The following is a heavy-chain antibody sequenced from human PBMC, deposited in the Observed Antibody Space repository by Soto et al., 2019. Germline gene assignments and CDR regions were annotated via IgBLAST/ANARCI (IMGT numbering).Heavy chain of an antibody. Sequence: WTWIRQPAGKGLEWIGRIYSTGTTDYNPSLESRTTMSIDTSKNQFSLKLTSVTAADSAVYFCAREKDFYFNALDVWGLVTTVAVSS. V-gene: IGHV4-4*07. CDR3: AREKDFYFNALDV. CDR2: IYSTGTT. D-gene: IGHD1-26*01. J-gene: IGHJ6*02.